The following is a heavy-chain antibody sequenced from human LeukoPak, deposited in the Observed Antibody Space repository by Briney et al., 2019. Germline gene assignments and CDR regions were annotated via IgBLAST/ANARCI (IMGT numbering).Heavy chain of an antibody. CDR3: ARATAMVHGMDV. D-gene: IGHD5-18*01. J-gene: IGHJ6*04. Sequence: SQTLSLTCAVSGVSISSGGYSWSWIRQPPGQGLEWIGYIYHTGSTYSNPSLKSRPTISVDRSKNQFSLKLSSVPAADTAVYYCARATAMVHGMDVWGKGTTVTVSS. V-gene: IGHV4-30-2*01. CDR2: IYHTGST. CDR1: GVSISSGGYS.